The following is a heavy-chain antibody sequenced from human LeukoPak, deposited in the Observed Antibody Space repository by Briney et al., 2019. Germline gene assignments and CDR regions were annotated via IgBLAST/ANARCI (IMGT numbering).Heavy chain of an antibody. J-gene: IGHJ5*02. D-gene: IGHD2-2*01. CDR3: ARRLTQYDCFDP. CDR1: GDSVSSNSVT. Sequence: SQTLSLACAISGDSVSSNSVTWNWIRQSPSRGLEWLGRTYYRSTWYNDYAVSVRGRITVNPDTPKNQFSLHLNSVTPEDTAVYYCARRLTQYDCFDPWGQGILVTVSS. CDR2: TYYRSTWYN. V-gene: IGHV6-1*01.